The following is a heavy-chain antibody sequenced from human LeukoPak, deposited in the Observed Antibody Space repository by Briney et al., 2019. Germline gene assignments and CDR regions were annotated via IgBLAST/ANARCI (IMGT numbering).Heavy chain of an antibody. J-gene: IGHJ4*02. V-gene: IGHV1-69*04. D-gene: IGHD6-13*01. Sequence: SVKVSCKASGGTFSSYAISWVRQAPGQGLEWMGRIIPILGIANYAQKFQGRVTITADKSTSTAYMELSSLRSEDTAVYYCAKINGYSSSWYVSHFDYWGQGTLVTVSS. CDR3: AKINGYSSSWYVSHFDY. CDR1: GGTFSSYA. CDR2: IIPILGIA.